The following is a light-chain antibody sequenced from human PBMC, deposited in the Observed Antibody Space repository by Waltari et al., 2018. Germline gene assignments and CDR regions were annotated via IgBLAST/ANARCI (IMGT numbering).Light chain of an antibody. Sequence: EIVLTQSPATLSLSPGDGATLSCRASQSIGTFLAWLQQKPGQAPSLLIYDASYRATDIPARFSGAGSGTDFTLTISSLEPEDFAVYFCQQRSDWPRTFGQGTRVEIK. CDR3: QQRSDWPRT. V-gene: IGKV3-11*01. J-gene: IGKJ1*01. CDR2: DAS. CDR1: QSIGTF.